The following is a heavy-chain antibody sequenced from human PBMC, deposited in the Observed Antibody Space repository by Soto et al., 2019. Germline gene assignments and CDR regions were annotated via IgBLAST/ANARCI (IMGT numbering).Heavy chain of an antibody. CDR3: GRGGMVIIPTATAFDY. Sequence: SSETLSLPCSVSGGSISPHYWSWIRQPAGKGLEWIGRIYASGSTNYHPSLESRVTMSVATPRNQFSQKLPSVTAASTATYYCGRGGMVIIPTATAFDYWGHGTLVTVSS. V-gene: IGHV4-4*07. CDR1: GGSISPHY. CDR2: IYASGST. D-gene: IGHD1-1*01. J-gene: IGHJ4*01.